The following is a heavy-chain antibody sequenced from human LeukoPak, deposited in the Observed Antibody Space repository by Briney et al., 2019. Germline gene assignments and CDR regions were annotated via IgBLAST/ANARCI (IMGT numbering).Heavy chain of an antibody. J-gene: IGHJ4*02. CDR3: ARDVGYCSGGSCSIHPGGDY. V-gene: IGHV1-69*05. D-gene: IGHD2-15*01. CDR2: IIPIFGTA. CDR1: GGTFSSYA. Sequence: SVKVSCKASGGTFSSYAISWVRQAPGQGLEWMGRIIPIFGTANYAQKFQGRVTITTDESTSTAYMELSGLRSEDTAVYYCARDVGYCSGGSCSIHPGGDYWGQGTLVTVSS.